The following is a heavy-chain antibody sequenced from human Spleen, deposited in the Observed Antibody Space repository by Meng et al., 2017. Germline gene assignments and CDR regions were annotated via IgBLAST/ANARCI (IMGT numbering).Heavy chain of an antibody. CDR1: GFTLSSYA. CDR2: ISGSGGST. V-gene: IGHV3-23*01. CDR3: ARDDYYGSGTSGGGFDY. J-gene: IGHJ4*02. D-gene: IGHD3-10*01. Sequence: GGSLRLSCAASGFTLSSYAMSWVRQAPGKGLEWVSAISGSGGSTYYADSVKGRFTISRDNSKNTLYLQMNSLRAEDTAVYYCARDDYYGSGTSGGGFDYWGQGTLVTVSS.